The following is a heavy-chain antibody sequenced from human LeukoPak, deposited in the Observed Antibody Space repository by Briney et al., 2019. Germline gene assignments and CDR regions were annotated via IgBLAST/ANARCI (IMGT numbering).Heavy chain of an antibody. CDR3: ARALRGYSYGNYYFDY. D-gene: IGHD5-18*01. J-gene: IGHJ4*02. Sequence: SQTLSLTCAISGDSVSSNSAAWNWIRQSPSRGLEWLVRTYYRSKWYNDYAVSVKSRITINPDTSKNQFSLQLNSVTPEDTAVYYCARALRGYSYGNYYFDYWGQGTLVTVSS. CDR1: GDSVSSNSAA. V-gene: IGHV6-1*01. CDR2: TYYRSKWYN.